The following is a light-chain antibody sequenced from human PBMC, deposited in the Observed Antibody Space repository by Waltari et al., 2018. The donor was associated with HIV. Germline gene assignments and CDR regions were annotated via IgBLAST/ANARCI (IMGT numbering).Light chain of an antibody. CDR2: RNN. V-gene: IGLV10-54*04. CDR3: SAWDAKLSAWV. J-gene: IGLJ3*02. CDR1: SDNVGHQG. Sequence: QAGLSPPPSVSADFTPHATLTCTGHSDNVGHQGAVRLQQYQGHPPKLLSYRNNGRPSGISERFSTSRSGNTATLIIFDLHSEDEADYYCSAWDAKLSAWVFGGGTRLTVL.